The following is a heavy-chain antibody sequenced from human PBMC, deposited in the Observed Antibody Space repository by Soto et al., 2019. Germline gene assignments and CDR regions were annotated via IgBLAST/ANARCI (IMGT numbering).Heavy chain of an antibody. J-gene: IGHJ5*02. Sequence: SETLSLTCNVSGGPINSPDYYWTWIRQSPGKGLEWIGYLYFNGGTQYNPSLRTPISMSLDTSKKHFSLKMRSVTGADTAVYYCARGISKYSSWXEPHTWFDAWGQGALVTVSS. CDR2: LYFNGGT. V-gene: IGHV4-30-4*01. CDR3: ARGISKYSSWXEPHTWFDA. D-gene: IGHD6-13*01. CDR1: GGPINSPDYY.